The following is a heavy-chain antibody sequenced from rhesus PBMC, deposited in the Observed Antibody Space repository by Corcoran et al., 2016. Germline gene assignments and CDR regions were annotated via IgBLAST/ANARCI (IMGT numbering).Heavy chain of an antibody. CDR2: IGGSRWIT. Sequence: QVQLQESGPGLVKPSETLSLTCAVSGGSISGFYWHWIRQSPGKGLEGIGYIGGSRWITYYNPSRKRRGTISTDTSQNQFSLRLTAVTAADTGMYYCARFSGYYPNFDYWGQGVLVTVSS. CDR3: ARFSGYYPNFDY. V-gene: IGHV4-165*02. D-gene: IGHD3-28*01. CDR1: GGSISGFY. J-gene: IGHJ4*01.